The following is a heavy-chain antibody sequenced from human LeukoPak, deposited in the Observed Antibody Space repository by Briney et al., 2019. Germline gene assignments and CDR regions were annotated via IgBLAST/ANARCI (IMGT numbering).Heavy chain of an antibody. Sequence: GGSLRLSCAASGFTFSSYSMNWVRQAPGKGLEWVSSISSSSSYIYYADSVKGRFTISRDNAKNSLYLQMNSLRAEDTAVYYCARDRMGSGWYDYWGQGTLVTVSS. D-gene: IGHD6-19*01. CDR3: ARDRMGSGWYDY. CDR2: ISSSSSYI. V-gene: IGHV3-21*01. CDR1: GFTFSSYS. J-gene: IGHJ4*02.